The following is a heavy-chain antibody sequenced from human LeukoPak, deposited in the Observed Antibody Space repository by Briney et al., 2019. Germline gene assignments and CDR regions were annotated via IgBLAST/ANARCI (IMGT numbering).Heavy chain of an antibody. V-gene: IGHV4-38-2*01. CDR2: MFHSGDT. J-gene: IGHJ4*02. CDR3: AKVGAYGDYARHDY. D-gene: IGHD4-17*01. CDR1: GCSIRSGSY. Sequence: PSETLSLTCDVSGCSIRSGSYWGWIRQPPGKGLEWIGCMFHSGDTYHNPSLKSRVTISADTSKNQFSLKLTSVTAADTAVYYCAKVGAYGDYARHDYWGQGTLVTVSS.